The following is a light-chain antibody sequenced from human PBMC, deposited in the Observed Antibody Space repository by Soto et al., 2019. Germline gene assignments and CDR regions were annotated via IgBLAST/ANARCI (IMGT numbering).Light chain of an antibody. J-gene: IGKJ2*01. CDR3: QQYHSSPYT. V-gene: IGKV4-1*01. Sequence: DIVMTQSPDSLAVSLGERATINCKSSQSVSSRSDNVIWYQQKPGQPPKLLIYRASTREWGVPDRFSGSVSGTDFTITISSLQPEDVAVYDCQQYHSSPYTVGQGTRLEIK. CDR2: RAS. CDR1: QSVSSRSDN.